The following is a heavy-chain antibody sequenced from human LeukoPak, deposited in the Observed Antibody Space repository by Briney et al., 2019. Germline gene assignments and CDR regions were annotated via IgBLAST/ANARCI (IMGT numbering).Heavy chain of an antibody. J-gene: IGHJ4*02. D-gene: IGHD3-22*01. CDR1: GGSFSGQY. V-gene: IGHV4-34*01. CDR3: ASRPRDSSAYSYSYYFDS. Sequence: SETLSLTCAVYGGSFSGQYWSWIRQPPGKGLEWVGEINHSGSTTYNPSLKSRVTISVDTSKNQFSLELSSVTAADTAVYYCASRPRDSSAYSYSYYFDSWGQGTLVTVSS. CDR2: INHSGST.